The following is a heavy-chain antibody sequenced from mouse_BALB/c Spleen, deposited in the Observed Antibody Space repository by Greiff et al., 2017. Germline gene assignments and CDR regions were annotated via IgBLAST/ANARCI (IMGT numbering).Heavy chain of an antibody. Sequence: EVKVVESGGGLVKPGGSLKLSCAASGFTFSSYAMSWVRQSPEKRLEWVAEISSGGSYTYYPDTVTGRFTISRDNAKNTLYLEMSSLRSEDTAMYYCAREGSNWDRSWFAYWGQGTLVTVSA. V-gene: IGHV5-9-4*01. J-gene: IGHJ3*01. D-gene: IGHD4-1*02. CDR3: AREGSNWDRSWFAY. CDR2: ISSGGSYT. CDR1: GFTFSSYA.